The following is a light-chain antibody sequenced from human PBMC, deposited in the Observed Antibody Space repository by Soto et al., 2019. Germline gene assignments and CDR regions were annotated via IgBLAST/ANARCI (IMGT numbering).Light chain of an antibody. V-gene: IGKV1-39*01. Sequence: DIQMTQSPSSLSTSVGDRVTITCRASQGISTFLNWYQQKPGKAPRLLIYAASRLQSGVPARFSGSGAETDFTLTITSLQPEDFGIYYCQQSYATVLTFGGGTKVE. CDR3: QQSYATVLT. J-gene: IGKJ4*01. CDR1: QGISTF. CDR2: AAS.